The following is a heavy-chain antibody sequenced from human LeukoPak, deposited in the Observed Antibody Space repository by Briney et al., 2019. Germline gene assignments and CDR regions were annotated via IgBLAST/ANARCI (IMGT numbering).Heavy chain of an antibody. Sequence: SETLSLTCTVSGGSISSRSYYWGWIRQPPGKGLEWIGTIYYSGSTYYNPSLKSRVTISVNTSKNQFSLKLSSVTAADTAVYYCARREDGRYTIDYWGQGTLVTVSS. CDR3: ARREDGRYTIDY. J-gene: IGHJ4*02. V-gene: IGHV4-39*01. CDR2: IYYSGST. D-gene: IGHD5-24*01. CDR1: GGSISSRSYY.